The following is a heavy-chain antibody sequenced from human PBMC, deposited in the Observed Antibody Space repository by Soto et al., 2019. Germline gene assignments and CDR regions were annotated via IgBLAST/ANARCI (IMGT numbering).Heavy chain of an antibody. V-gene: IGHV4-4*07. CDR3: VRDGTNTFRDCCDP. J-gene: IGHJ5*02. Sequence: XATLSLTCTVSGASISGFYWSWIRKSAGKGLEWIGRIYATGTTYYTPSLNSRVMMSVDTSKKQFSLKLRSVTAADTAGYYCVRDGTNTFRDCCDPWRKG. CDR2: IYATGTT. D-gene: IGHD1-1*01. CDR1: GASISGFY.